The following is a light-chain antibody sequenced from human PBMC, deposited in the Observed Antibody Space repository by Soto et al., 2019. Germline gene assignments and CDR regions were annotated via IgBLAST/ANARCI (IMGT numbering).Light chain of an antibody. CDR1: QSVSSSY. Sequence: EIVLTQSPGTLSLSPGERATLSCRASQSVSSSYLAWYQQKPGQAPRLLIYGASSRATGIPDRFSGSGSGTDFTLTISRLEPEDFAVYYCQQYGSSSLTFGQGTKVEIK. V-gene: IGKV3-20*01. CDR2: GAS. J-gene: IGKJ1*01. CDR3: QQYGSSSLT.